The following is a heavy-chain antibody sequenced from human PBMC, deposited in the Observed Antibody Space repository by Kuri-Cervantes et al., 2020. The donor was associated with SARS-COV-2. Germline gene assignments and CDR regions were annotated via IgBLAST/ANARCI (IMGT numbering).Heavy chain of an antibody. CDR3: YCAPKEGFDS. CDR1: GYTFTTYG. D-gene: IGHD2-21*01. Sequence: ASVKVSCKTSGYTFTTYGIIWVRQAPGQGLEWMGWISTYNNDTNYAQKFQGRVTMTRDTSTSTVYMELSSLTSEDTAIYYCYCAPKEGFDSWGQGTLVTVSS. V-gene: IGHV1-18*01. CDR2: ISTYNNDT. J-gene: IGHJ4*02.